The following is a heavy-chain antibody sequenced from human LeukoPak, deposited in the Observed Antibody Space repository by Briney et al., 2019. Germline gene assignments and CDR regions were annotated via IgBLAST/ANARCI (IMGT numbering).Heavy chain of an antibody. J-gene: IGHJ5*01. Sequence: PGGSLRLSCAASGFTFSDYTMTWVRQPPGQGLEWVSAVGGNDGMTYYADTVKGRFTISRDNSKNMVYLQISSLRVGDTAIYYCARSVRGSWWSHDSWGQGTLVTVSS. CDR2: VGGNDGMT. CDR1: GFTFSDYT. CDR3: ARSVRGSWWSHDS. V-gene: IGHV3-23*01. D-gene: IGHD6-13*01.